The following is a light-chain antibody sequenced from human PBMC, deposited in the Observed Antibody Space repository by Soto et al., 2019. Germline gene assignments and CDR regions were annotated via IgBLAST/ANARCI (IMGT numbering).Light chain of an antibody. CDR1: QAIGNY. Sequence: DIQMRQSRSSLSASVGDRVTITCRASQAIGNYLNWYQQKSGKAPNLLIFGATTLQSGVPSRFSGSGYGTNFTLIISVLQPEDFAIYYCQQCHATPLTFGQGTRLEI. CDR3: QQCHATPLT. V-gene: IGKV1-39*01. J-gene: IGKJ5*01. CDR2: GAT.